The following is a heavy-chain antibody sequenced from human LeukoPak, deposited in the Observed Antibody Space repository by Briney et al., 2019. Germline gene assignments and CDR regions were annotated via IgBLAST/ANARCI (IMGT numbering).Heavy chain of an antibody. CDR1: GFTFSSYS. Sequence: GGSLRLSCAASGFTFSSYSMNWVRQAPGKGLEWVSYISSSSSTIYYADSVKGRFTISRDSSKNVLYLQMNSLRAEDTAVYYCAKDRCSNGIGCYYYYMDLWGKGTTVTISS. V-gene: IGHV3-48*01. CDR2: ISSSSSTI. J-gene: IGHJ6*03. CDR3: AKDRCSNGIGCYYYYMDL. D-gene: IGHD2-8*01.